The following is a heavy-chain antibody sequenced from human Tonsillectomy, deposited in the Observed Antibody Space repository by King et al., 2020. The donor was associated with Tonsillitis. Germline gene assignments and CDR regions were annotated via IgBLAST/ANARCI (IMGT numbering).Heavy chain of an antibody. V-gene: IGHV4-34*01. CDR3: ARGEAIAAAGPGGL. D-gene: IGHD6-13*01. CDR1: GASFSGYY. Sequence: VQLQQWGAGLLKPSETLSLTCAVYGASFSGYYWSWIRQPPGKGLEWIGEINHSGSTNYNPSLKSRVTISVDTSKNQFSLKLSSVTAADTALYYCARGEAIAAAGPGGLWGRGTLVIVSS. J-gene: IGHJ2*01. CDR2: INHSGST.